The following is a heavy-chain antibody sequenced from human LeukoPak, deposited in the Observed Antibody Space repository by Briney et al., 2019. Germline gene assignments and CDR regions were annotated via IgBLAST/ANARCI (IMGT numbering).Heavy chain of an antibody. V-gene: IGHV4-39*01. CDR2: IYYSGST. D-gene: IGHD6-13*01. J-gene: IGHJ4*02. CDR1: GGSISSNNYY. CDR3: ARRGIAAAGTYYFDY. Sequence: SETLSLTCTVSGGSISSNNYYWGWIRQPPGKGLEWIGSIYYSGSTYYNPSLKSRVTISVDTSKNQFSLKLSSVTAADTAVYYCARRGIAAAGTYYFDYWGQGTLVTVSS.